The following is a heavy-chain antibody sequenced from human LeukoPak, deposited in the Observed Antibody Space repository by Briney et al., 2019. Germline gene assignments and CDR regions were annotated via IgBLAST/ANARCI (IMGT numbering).Heavy chain of an antibody. J-gene: IGHJ4*02. CDR1: GFTFSLYT. V-gene: IGHV3-30*04. Sequence: GGSLRLSCAASGFTFSLYTMHWVRQAPGKGLEWVAVISYDGSDKYYADSVKGRFTISRDNSKNTLFLQMNSLRAEDTAVNFCARDVGGADTFDYWGQGTLVTVSS. D-gene: IGHD3-16*01. CDR2: ISYDGSDK. CDR3: ARDVGGADTFDY.